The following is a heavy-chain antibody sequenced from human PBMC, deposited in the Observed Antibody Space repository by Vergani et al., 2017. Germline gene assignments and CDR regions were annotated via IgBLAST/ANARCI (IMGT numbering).Heavy chain of an antibody. CDR3: GRVADFYGLGSRLLDL. Sequence: QVRLQESGPGLVKPSETLSLTCSVSGGSMSGYYWSWIRQPPGKELVWMGYMYHSGSTNYNPSLETRVTISGVTSKNQFSLKLKSVTAADTAVYYCGRVADFYGLGSRLLDLWGQGILVTVSS. V-gene: IGHV4-59*01. J-gene: IGHJ5*02. D-gene: IGHD3-10*01. CDR1: GGSMSGYY. CDR2: MYHSGST.